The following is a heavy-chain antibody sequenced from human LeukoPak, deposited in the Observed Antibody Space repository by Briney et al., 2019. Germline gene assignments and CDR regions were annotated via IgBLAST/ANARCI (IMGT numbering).Heavy chain of an antibody. CDR2: ISSTGSNT. V-gene: IGHV3-21*01. J-gene: IGHJ4*02. D-gene: IGHD2-2*01. Sequence: GGSLRLSCAASGFTFGTSTMNWVRQAPGKGLEWVSSISSTGSNTHYIDSVKGRFTISRDNAKNSLYLQMNSLRAEDTAVYYCVRGDARDYWGQGTLVTVSS. CDR1: GFTFGTST. CDR3: VRGDARDY.